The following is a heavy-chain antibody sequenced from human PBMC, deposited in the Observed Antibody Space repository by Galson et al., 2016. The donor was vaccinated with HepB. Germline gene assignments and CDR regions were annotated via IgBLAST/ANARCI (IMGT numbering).Heavy chain of an antibody. Sequence: PALVKPTQTLTLTCTLSGFSVTTSGVGVAWFRRPPGKPLEWLALIYWNDDRRYSPSLKIRLTITKDTSRNQVLLTMTNVDPVDTATYYCAHRTFPTQFDFWGQGTLVTVSS. CDR2: IYWNDDR. D-gene: IGHD2/OR15-2a*01. CDR3: AHRTFPTQFDF. J-gene: IGHJ4*02. CDR1: GFSVTTSGVG. V-gene: IGHV2-5*01.